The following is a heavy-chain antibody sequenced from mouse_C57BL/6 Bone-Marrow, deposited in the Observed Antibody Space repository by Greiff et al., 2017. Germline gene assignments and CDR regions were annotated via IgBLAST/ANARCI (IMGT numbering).Heavy chain of an antibody. V-gene: IGHV1-69*01. Sequence: QVQLQQSGAELVMPGASVKLSCKASGYTFTSYWMHWVKQRPGQGLEWIGEIDPSDSYTNYNQKFKGKSTLTVDKSSSTAYMQLSSLTSEDSAVYYCAREDYGSSSYFDYWGQGTTLTVSS. CDR1: GYTFTSYW. CDR2: IDPSDSYT. J-gene: IGHJ2*01. CDR3: AREDYGSSSYFDY. D-gene: IGHD1-1*01.